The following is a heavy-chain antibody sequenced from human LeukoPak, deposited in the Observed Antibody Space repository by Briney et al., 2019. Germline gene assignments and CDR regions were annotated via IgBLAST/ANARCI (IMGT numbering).Heavy chain of an antibody. CDR2: MNPNSGNT. J-gene: IGHJ6*02. V-gene: IGHV1-8*01. CDR1: RYTFTSYD. Sequence: ASVKVSCKASRYTFTSYDINWVRQATGQGLEWMGWMNPNSGNTGYAQKFQGRVTMTRNTSISTAYMELSSLRSEDTAVYYCARAGDPSYDSSGYYYRYYYYGMDVWGQGTTVTVSS. CDR3: ARAGDPSYDSSGYYYRYYYYGMDV. D-gene: IGHD3-22*01.